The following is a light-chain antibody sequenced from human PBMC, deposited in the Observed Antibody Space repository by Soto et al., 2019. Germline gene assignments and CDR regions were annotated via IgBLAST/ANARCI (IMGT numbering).Light chain of an antibody. Sequence: DIQRTQSPCSLSASVGDSVTITCRASQSSVSYLNWYQQKPGKAPNLLIYAASSLQSGVPSRFSGSGSGTDFTLTLSSLQAEDFATYYCQQNHSSLTCGGGNKVEIK. CDR3: QQNHSSLT. CDR2: AAS. J-gene: IGKJ4*01. V-gene: IGKV1-39*01. CDR1: QSSVSY.